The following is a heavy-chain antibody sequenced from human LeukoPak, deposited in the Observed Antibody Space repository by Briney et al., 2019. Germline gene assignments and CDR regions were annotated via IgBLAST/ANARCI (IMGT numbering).Heavy chain of an antibody. V-gene: IGHV3-30*18. J-gene: IGHJ6*02. D-gene: IGHD2-2*01. Sequence: PGGSLRLSCAASGFTFSSYGMHWVRQAPGKGLEWVAVISYDGSNKYYADSVKGRFTISRDNSKNTLYLQMNSLRAEDTAVYYCAKDGQSSTSCYPACGYYYYGMDVWGQGTTVTVSS. CDR2: ISYDGSNK. CDR3: AKDGQSSTSCYPACGYYYYGMDV. CDR1: GFTFSSYG.